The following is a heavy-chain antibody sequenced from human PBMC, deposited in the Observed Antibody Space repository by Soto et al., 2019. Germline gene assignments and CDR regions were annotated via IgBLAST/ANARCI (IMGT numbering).Heavy chain of an antibody. D-gene: IGHD6-6*01. J-gene: IGHJ4*02. V-gene: IGHV1-8*01. CDR1: GYTFSSYD. CDR3: AIRRIAALDY. Sequence: QVQLVQSGAEVKKPGASVKVSCKASGYTFSSYDINWVRQATGQGLEWMGWMNPNSGNTGYAQKFQGRVTMTRNTSISTAYMELSSLRSEETAGYYCAIRRIAALDYWGQGTLVTVSS. CDR2: MNPNSGNT.